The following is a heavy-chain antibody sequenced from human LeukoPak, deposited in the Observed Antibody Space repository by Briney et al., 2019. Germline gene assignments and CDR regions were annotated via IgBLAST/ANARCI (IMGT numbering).Heavy chain of an antibody. V-gene: IGHV4-61*09. CDR2: IYTSGST. Sequence: SETLSLTCTVSGGSISSGSYYWSWIRQPAGKGLEWIGHIYTSGSTNYNPSLKSRVTISVDTSKNQFSLKLSSVTAADTAVYYCAREDVDTAMVDYWGQGTLVTVSS. D-gene: IGHD5-18*01. CDR1: GGSISSGSYY. CDR3: AREDVDTAMVDY. J-gene: IGHJ4*02.